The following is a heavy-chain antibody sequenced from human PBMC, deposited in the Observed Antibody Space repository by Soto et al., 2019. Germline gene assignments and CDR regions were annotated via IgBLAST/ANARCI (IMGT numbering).Heavy chain of an antibody. CDR3: ARDGGRHSGGIDY. CDR2: IIPIFGTA. J-gene: IGHJ4*02. CDR1: GGTFSSYS. V-gene: IGHV1-69*01. Sequence: QVQLVRSGAEVKKPGSSVKVSCKASGGTFSSYSINWVRQAPGQGLERMGEIIPIFGTANYAQKFQGRVTITADESTSTDYMELSSLRSEDTAVYYCARDGGRHSGGIDYWGQGTLVTVSS. D-gene: IGHD1-26*01.